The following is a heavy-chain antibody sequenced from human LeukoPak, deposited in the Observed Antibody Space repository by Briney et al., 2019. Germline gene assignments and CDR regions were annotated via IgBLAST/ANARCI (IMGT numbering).Heavy chain of an antibody. V-gene: IGHV4-59*08. CDR3: ARRYSSGWYPGYFDY. J-gene: IGHJ4*02. CDR2: IYYSGSN. Sequence: SETLSLTCTVSGGSISSYYWSWIRQPPGKGLEWIGYIYYSGSNNYNPSLKSRVTMSVDTSKNQFSLKLTSVTAADTAVYYCARRYSSGWYPGYFDYWGQGTLVTVSS. D-gene: IGHD6-19*01. CDR1: GGSISSYY.